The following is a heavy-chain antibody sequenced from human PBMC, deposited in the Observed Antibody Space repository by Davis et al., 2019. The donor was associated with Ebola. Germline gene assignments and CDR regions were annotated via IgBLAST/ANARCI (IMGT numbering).Heavy chain of an antibody. Sequence: AASVKVSCKASGGTFSSYAISWVRQAPGQGLEWMGGIIPIFGTANYVQKFQGRVTITADESTSTAYMELSSLRSEDTAVYYCARERVGYCSGGSCSRFDYWGQGTLVTVSS. CDR3: ARERVGYCSGGSCSRFDY. D-gene: IGHD2-15*01. J-gene: IGHJ4*02. V-gene: IGHV1-69*13. CDR2: IIPIFGTA. CDR1: GGTFSSYA.